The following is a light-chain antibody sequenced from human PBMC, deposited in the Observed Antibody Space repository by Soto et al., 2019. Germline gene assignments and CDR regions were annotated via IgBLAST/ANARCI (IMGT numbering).Light chain of an antibody. CDR3: QQYGSSPLWP. CDR2: GAS. J-gene: IGKJ1*01. CDR1: QNVGSD. Sequence: EIVMTQSPATLSVSPGERATLSCRASQNVGSDLAWYQQKPGQAPRLVIYGASSRATGIPDRFSGSGSGTDFTLTISRLEPEDFALYYCQQYGSSPLWPFGQGTKV. V-gene: IGKV3-20*01.